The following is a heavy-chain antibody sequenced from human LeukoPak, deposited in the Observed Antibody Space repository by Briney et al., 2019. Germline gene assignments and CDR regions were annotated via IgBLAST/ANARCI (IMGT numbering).Heavy chain of an antibody. CDR1: GYTFTGYY. CDR2: INPNSGGT. CDR3: ARDTSGDEEIVVVPAAREGTGF. J-gene: IGHJ4*02. V-gene: IGHV1-2*02. Sequence: GASVKVSCKASGYTFTGYYMHWVRQAPGQGLEWMGWINPNSGGTNYAQKFQGRVTMTRDTSISTAYMELSRLRSDDTAVYYCARDTSGDEEIVVVPAAREGTGFWGQGTLVTVSS. D-gene: IGHD2-2*01.